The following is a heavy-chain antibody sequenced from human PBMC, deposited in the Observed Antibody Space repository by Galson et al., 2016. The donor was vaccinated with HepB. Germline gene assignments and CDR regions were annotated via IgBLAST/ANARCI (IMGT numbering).Heavy chain of an antibody. V-gene: IGHV1-69*02. CDR1: GGNVNNYT. CDR3: GRGPLAAATDTGIDY. J-gene: IGHJ4*02. D-gene: IGHD6-13*01. CDR2: IVPTFGVT. Sequence: SVKVSCKASGGNVNNYTIIWVRQAPGQGFEWMGRIVPTFGVTKYAQNFQGRVTTTVDTPTTTVFMELSSLRSQDTATYYCGRGPLAAATDTGIDYWGQGTLVTVSS.